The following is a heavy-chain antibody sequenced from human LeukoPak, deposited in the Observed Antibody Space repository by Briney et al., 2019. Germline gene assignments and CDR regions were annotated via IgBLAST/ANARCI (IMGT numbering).Heavy chain of an antibody. Sequence: ASVKVSCKASGYTFTSYDINWVRQATGQGLEWMGWMNPNSGNTGYAQKFQGRVTITRNTSISTAYMELSSLRSEDTAVYYCARDPRDSSGYDYWGQGTLVTVSS. CDR1: GYTFTSYD. CDR2: MNPNSGNT. J-gene: IGHJ4*02. V-gene: IGHV1-8*03. CDR3: ARDPRDSSGYDY. D-gene: IGHD3-22*01.